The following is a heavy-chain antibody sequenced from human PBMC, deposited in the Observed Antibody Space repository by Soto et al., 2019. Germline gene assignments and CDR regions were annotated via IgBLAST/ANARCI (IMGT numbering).Heavy chain of an antibody. CDR3: ASIAGQSDWGWFDP. Sequence: QVQLQESGPGLVKPSETLSLTCTVSGGSISSYYWSWIRQPPGKGLEWIGYIYYSGSTNYNPSLKSRVTISVDTSKNQFSLKLSSVTAADTAVYYCASIAGQSDWGWFDPWGQGTLVTVSS. J-gene: IGHJ5*02. CDR1: GGSISSYY. D-gene: IGHD7-27*01. V-gene: IGHV4-59*08. CDR2: IYYSGST.